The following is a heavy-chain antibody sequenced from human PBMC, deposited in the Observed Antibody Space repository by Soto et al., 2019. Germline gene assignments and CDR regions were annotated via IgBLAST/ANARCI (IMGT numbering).Heavy chain of an antibody. D-gene: IGHD1-26*01. CDR3: ASNTGSYYEYYYYGMDA. Sequence: SVKVSCKASGGTFSSYAISWVRQAPGQGLEWMGGIIPIFGTANYAQKFQGRVTITADKSTSTAYMELSSLRSEDTAVYYCASNTGSYYEYYYYGMDAWGQGTTVTVSS. J-gene: IGHJ6*02. CDR1: GGTFSSYA. CDR2: IIPIFGTA. V-gene: IGHV1-69*06.